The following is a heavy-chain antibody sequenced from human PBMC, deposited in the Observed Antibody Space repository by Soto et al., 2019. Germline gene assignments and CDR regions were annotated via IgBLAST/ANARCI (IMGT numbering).Heavy chain of an antibody. J-gene: IGHJ4*02. D-gene: IGHD3-22*01. CDR1: GGSFSGYY. V-gene: IGHV4-34*01. CDR3: ARRQVVSGDFDY. CDR2: INHSGST. Sequence: SETLSLTCAVYGGSFSGYYWSWIRQPPGKGLEWIGEINHSGSTNYNPSLKSRVTISVDTSKNQFSLKLSSVTAADTAVYYCARRQVVSGDFDYWGQGTLVTVS.